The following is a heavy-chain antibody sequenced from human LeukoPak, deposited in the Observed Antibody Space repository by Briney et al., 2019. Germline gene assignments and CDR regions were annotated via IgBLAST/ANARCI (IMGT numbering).Heavy chain of an antibody. Sequence: SETLSLTCTVSGGSISGYYWSWIRQHAGKGQEWIGHISTSGSTGYNPSLKSRVTMSVDTSKNQFSLKLSSVTAADTAVYYCGRASESSGYYLDYWGQGTLVTVSS. J-gene: IGHJ4*02. D-gene: IGHD3-22*01. CDR1: GGSISGYY. CDR2: ISTSGST. V-gene: IGHV4-4*07. CDR3: GRASESSGYYLDY.